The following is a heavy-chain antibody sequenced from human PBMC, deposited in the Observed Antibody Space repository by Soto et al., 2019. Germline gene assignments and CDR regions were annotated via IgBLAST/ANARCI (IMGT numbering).Heavy chain of an antibody. V-gene: IGHV3-30-3*01. D-gene: IGHD3-9*01. CDR1: GFTFSSYA. CDR2: ISYDGSNK. CDR3: ANQIRYFDWFFPFDY. Sequence: QVQLVESGGGVVQPGRSLRLSCAASGFTFSSYAMNWVRQAPGKGLEWVAVISYDGSNKYYADSMKGRFTISRDNSKNTVYLQMSSLKTEDTAVYYCANQIRYFDWFFPFDYWGPGALVTVSS. J-gene: IGHJ4*02.